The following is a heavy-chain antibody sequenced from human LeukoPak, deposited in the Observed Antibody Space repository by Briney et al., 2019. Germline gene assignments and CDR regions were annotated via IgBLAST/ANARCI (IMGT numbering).Heavy chain of an antibody. CDR2: INHSGST. V-gene: IGHV4-34*01. J-gene: IGHJ5*02. CDR1: GGSFSGYY. Sequence: PSETLSLTCAVYGGSFSGYYWSWIRQPPGKGLEWIGEINHSGSTNYNSSLKSRVTISVDTSKNQFSLKLSSVTAADTAVYYCARILGYCSSTSCLNWFDPWGQGTLVTVSS. D-gene: IGHD2-2*01. CDR3: ARILGYCSSTSCLNWFDP.